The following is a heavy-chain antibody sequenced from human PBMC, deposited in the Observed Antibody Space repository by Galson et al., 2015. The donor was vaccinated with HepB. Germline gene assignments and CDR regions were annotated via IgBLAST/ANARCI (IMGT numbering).Heavy chain of an antibody. Sequence: SLRLSCAASGFTFSSYAMHWVRQAPGKGLEWVAVISYDESNKYYTDSVKGRFTISRDNSKNTLHLQMNSLRAEDTAVYYCARDPYDSGSYHGLHAGAFDIWGQRTMVTVSS. CDR2: ISYDESNK. CDR1: GFTFSSYA. J-gene: IGHJ3*02. D-gene: IGHD1-26*01. V-gene: IGHV3-30*04. CDR3: ARDPYDSGSYHGLHAGAFDI.